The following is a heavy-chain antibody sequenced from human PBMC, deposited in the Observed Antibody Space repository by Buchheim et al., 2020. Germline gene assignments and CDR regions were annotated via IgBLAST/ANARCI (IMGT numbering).Heavy chain of an antibody. CDR2: INPSGGST. Sequence: QVQLVQSGAEVKKPGASVKVSCKASGYTFTSYYMHWVRQAPGQGLEWMGIINPSGGSTSYAQKFQGRVTMTRDTSTRTVYMEPSSLRSEDTAVYYCAIDLAYCSSTSCYRNWFDPWGQGTL. D-gene: IGHD2-2*02. CDR3: AIDLAYCSSTSCYRNWFDP. V-gene: IGHV1-46*01. CDR1: GYTFTSYY. J-gene: IGHJ5*02.